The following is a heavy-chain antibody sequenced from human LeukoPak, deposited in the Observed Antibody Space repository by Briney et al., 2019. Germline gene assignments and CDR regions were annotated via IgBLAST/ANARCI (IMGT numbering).Heavy chain of an antibody. V-gene: IGHV3-23*01. CDR1: GFTFNNYA. CDR2: ISGSGGNS. J-gene: IGHJ4*02. CDR3: ARGGLWFGRFDY. Sequence: GGSLRLSCAASGFTFNNYAMSWVRQAPGKGPEWVSGISGSGGNSYYADSVKGRFTISRDNSKNTLYLQMNSLRAEDTAIYYCARGGLWFGRFDYWGQGTLVTVSS. D-gene: IGHD3-10*01.